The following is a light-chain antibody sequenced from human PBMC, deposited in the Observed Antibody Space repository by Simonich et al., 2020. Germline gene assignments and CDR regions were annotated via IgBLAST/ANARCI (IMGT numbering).Light chain of an antibody. J-gene: IGKJ1*01. CDR3: QQYYSTPWT. CDR1: QSVLYSSNNKNY. Sequence: DIVMTQSPDSLAVSLGERATINCKSSQSVLYSSNNKNYVAWYQQKPGQTPKLLIYWASTRESGVPDRFSGSGSGTDFTLTIRSLQAEDVAVYYCQQYYSTPWTFGQGTKVEIK. V-gene: IGKV4-1*01. CDR2: WAS.